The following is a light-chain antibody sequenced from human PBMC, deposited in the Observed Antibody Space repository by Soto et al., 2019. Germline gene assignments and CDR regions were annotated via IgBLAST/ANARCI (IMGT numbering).Light chain of an antibody. Sequence: EIVLTQSPATLSLSPGERATLSCRASQSISSYLAWYQQKPDQAPRLLIYDASNRATGIPARFSGSGSGTDVNLTISSLEPEDFAVYYCHQRSTWPFTFGPGTNVYIK. V-gene: IGKV3-11*01. J-gene: IGKJ3*01. CDR3: HQRSTWPFT. CDR2: DAS. CDR1: QSISSY.